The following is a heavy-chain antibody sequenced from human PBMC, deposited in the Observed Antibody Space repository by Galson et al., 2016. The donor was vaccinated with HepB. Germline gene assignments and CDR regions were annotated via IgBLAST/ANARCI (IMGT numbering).Heavy chain of an antibody. CDR3: ARGPSSTRTFDY. Sequence: SVKVSCKASGYTFTSYGITWVRQAPGQGLEWMGWISAYNGNTNYAQKLQGRATMTTDTSTSTAYMELRSLRSDDTAVYYCARGPSSTRTFDYWGQGTLVTVSS. D-gene: IGHD2-2*01. CDR1: GYTFTSYG. J-gene: IGHJ4*02. CDR2: ISAYNGNT. V-gene: IGHV1-18*01.